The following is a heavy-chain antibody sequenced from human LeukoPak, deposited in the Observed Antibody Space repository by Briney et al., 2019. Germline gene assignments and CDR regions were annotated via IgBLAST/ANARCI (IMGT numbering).Heavy chain of an antibody. CDR3: VGFRATAGLY. D-gene: IGHD6-13*01. CDR1: GFTFSSYA. CDR2: ITSNGGSA. Sequence: GGSLRLSCSVSGFTFSSYAMYWVPQAPGKGLEYVSAITSNGGSAYYADSVKGRFPISRDKSRNTLYLQMSSLRADDTAVYYCVGFRATAGLYWGQGTLVTVSS. J-gene: IGHJ4*02. V-gene: IGHV3-64D*06.